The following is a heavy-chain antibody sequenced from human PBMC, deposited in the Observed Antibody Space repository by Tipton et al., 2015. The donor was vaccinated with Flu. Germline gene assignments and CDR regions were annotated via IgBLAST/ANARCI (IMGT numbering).Heavy chain of an antibody. CDR3: SGTQGTFDI. V-gene: IGHV3-53*01. D-gene: IGHD1-26*01. CDR2: IYSGGST. J-gene: IGHJ3*02. Sequence: SLRLSCTGSGFTFGNYAVIWFRQAPGKGLEWVSVIYSGGSTYYADSVKGRFTISRDNSKNTLYRQMNSLRAEDTAVYYCSGTQGTFDIWGQGTMVTVSS. CDR1: GFTFGNYA.